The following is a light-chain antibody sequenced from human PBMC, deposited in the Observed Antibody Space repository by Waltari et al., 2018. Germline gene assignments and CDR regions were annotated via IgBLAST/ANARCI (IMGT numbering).Light chain of an antibody. CDR2: TTN. V-gene: IGLV8-61*01. J-gene: IGLJ3*02. CDR1: YASISTRHY. CDR3: VLYLGGGISV. Sequence: QTVVTQETSLSVSPGATVTLPCHLHYASISTRHYPAWYQQTPGQAPGTRMYTTNSRSSVCLDRFSGAIVGNRAALTITGAQAEDESFYYCVLYLGGGISVFGGGTRLTVL.